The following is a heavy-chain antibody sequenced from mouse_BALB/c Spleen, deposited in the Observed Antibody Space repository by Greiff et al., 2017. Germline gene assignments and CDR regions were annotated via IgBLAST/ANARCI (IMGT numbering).Heavy chain of an antibody. Sequence: EVKLVESGPGLVKPSQSLSLTCSVTGYSITSGYYWNWIRQFPGNKLEWMGYISYDGSNNYNPSLKNRISITRDTSKNQFFLKLNSVTTEDTATYYCARDSPDYYGSRGFAYWGQGTLVTVSA. CDR1: GYSITSGYY. CDR2: ISYDGSN. CDR3: ARDSPDYYGSRGFAY. J-gene: IGHJ3*01. D-gene: IGHD1-1*01. V-gene: IGHV3-6*02.